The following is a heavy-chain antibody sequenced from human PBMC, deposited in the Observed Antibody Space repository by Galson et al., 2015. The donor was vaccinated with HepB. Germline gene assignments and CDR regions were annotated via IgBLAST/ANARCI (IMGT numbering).Heavy chain of an antibody. Sequence: SLRLSCAASGFTFSSYGMHWVRQAPGKGLEWVAVIWYDGSNKYYADSVKGRFTISRDNSRKTLYLQMNSLRAEGTAVYYCARDGVVGGVDYWGQGTLVTVSA. J-gene: IGHJ4*02. D-gene: IGHD1-26*01. V-gene: IGHV3-33*01. CDR2: IWYDGSNK. CDR1: GFTFSSYG. CDR3: ARDGVVGGVDY.